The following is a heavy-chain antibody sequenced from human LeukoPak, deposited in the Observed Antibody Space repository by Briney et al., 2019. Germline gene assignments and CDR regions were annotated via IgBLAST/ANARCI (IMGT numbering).Heavy chain of an antibody. Sequence: PSGTLSLTCGVSGVSITSGNWWSWVRQPPGKGLEWIGEIYHSGSINYNPSLKSRVTISVDKSKNRFSLKLNSVTAADTAVYYCWHSGYESGLDYWGQGTLVTVSS. CDR2: IYHSGSI. CDR3: WHSGYESGLDY. J-gene: IGHJ4*02. V-gene: IGHV4-4*02. D-gene: IGHD5-12*01. CDR1: GVSITSGNW.